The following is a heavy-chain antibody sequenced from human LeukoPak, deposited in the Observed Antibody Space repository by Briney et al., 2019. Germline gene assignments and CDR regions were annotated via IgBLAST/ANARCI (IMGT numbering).Heavy chain of an antibody. J-gene: IGHJ6*03. Sequence: GGSLRLSCAASGFTFSSYEMNWVRQAPGKGLEWVSYISSSGSTIYYADSVKGRFTISRDNAKNSLYLQMNSLRAEDTAVYYCARTGYCSGGRCYPPHYYYMDVWGKGTTVTVSS. D-gene: IGHD2-15*01. CDR2: ISSSGSTI. CDR1: GFTFSSYE. V-gene: IGHV3-48*03. CDR3: ARTGYCSGGRCYPPHYYYMDV.